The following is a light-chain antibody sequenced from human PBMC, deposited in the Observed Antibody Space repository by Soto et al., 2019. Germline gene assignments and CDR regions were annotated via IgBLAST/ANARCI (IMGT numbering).Light chain of an antibody. CDR3: QQYGSSPWT. V-gene: IGKV3-20*01. J-gene: IGKJ1*01. CDR1: QTIRSNY. Sequence: ETVLTQSPGTLSLSPGERATLSCRASQTIRSNYLAWYRQTPGQAPRLLIYGASNRATAIADRFSGCGSGTHFTLIISRLEPEDFALYYCQQYGSSPWTFGQRTKVEIK. CDR2: GAS.